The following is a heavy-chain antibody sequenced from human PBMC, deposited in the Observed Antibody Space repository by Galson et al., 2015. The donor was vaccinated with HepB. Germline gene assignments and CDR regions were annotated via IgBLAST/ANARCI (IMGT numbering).Heavy chain of an antibody. CDR2: IRGSGEST. CDR1: GFTINTYA. J-gene: IGHJ2*01. V-gene: IGHV3-23*01. Sequence: SLRLSCAASGFTINTYAMNWVRQAPGKGLEWVAGIRGSGESTYYAESVKGRFTISRDSSQNTLYLEVNSLRAADTAVYYCAKGEGGYSSSSYLADWYFDLWGRGTLVTVSS. D-gene: IGHD6-6*01. CDR3: AKGEGGYSSSSYLADWYFDL.